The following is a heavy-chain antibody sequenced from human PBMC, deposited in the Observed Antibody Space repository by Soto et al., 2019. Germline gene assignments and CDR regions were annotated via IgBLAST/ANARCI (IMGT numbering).Heavy chain of an antibody. CDR1: GGSISSYY. Sequence: SETLSLTCTVSGGSISSYYWSWIRQPPGKGLEWIGYIYYSGSTNYNPSLKSRVTISVDTSTTTAYMELRSLKSDDTAIYYCAKDGVDAAATVTGGSWGQGTLVTVSS. J-gene: IGHJ5*02. D-gene: IGHD2-15*01. V-gene: IGHV4-59*01. CDR3: AKDGVDAAATVTGGS. CDR2: IYYSGST.